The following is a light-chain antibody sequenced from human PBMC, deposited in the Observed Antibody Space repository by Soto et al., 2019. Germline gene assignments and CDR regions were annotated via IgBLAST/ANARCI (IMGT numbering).Light chain of an antibody. Sequence: EIVLTQSPGTLSLSPGERATLSCRASQSISSSYLAWYQQKPGQAPRLLVYGASSRATGIPDRFSGSGSGTDFTLTISRLEPEDFAVDYCQEYGSSRFTFGPGTKVDI. J-gene: IGKJ3*01. CDR2: GAS. V-gene: IGKV3-20*01. CDR3: QEYGSSRFT. CDR1: QSISSSY.